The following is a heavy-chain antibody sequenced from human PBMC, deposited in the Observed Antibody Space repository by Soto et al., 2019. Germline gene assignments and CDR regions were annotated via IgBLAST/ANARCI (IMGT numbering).Heavy chain of an antibody. V-gene: IGHV3-9*01. Sequence: SLRLSCAASGFTFDDYAMHWVRQAPGKGLEWVSSISWNSGGIAYAGSVKGRFTISRDNAKNSLYLQINSLRVEDTALYYCAKGGERGYSYGRFDYWGQGTMVTVYS. D-gene: IGHD5-18*01. CDR2: ISWNSGGI. CDR1: GFTFDDYA. CDR3: AKGGERGYSYGRFDY. J-gene: IGHJ4*02.